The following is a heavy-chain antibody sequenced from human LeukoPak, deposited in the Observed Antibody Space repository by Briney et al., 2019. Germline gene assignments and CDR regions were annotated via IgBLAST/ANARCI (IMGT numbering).Heavy chain of an antibody. CDR3: ARDHRSYYYGPGSYLGY. CDR1: GFTFSTYA. Sequence: PGGSLRLSCSASGFTFSTYAMPSVPQAPAKGLGRVAVISNDGSNKYYADSVKGRFTISRDNSKKTLHLEMNSLRAEDTAVYYCARDHRSYYYGPGSYLGYWGQGTLVTVSS. J-gene: IGHJ4*02. V-gene: IGHV3-30*04. D-gene: IGHD3-10*01. CDR2: ISNDGSNK.